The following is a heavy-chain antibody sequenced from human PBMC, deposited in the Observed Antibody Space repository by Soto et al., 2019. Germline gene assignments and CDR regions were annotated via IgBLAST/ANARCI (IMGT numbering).Heavy chain of an antibody. CDR2: IFWDDGK. Sequence: QITLKESGPTLVKPTQTLTLTCTFSGFSFTNGVGVGWIRQPPGKALEWLALIFWDDGKRYRPSLKSSLTMAKDTAKNLVVLTMTNMDTVDTATYYCAHIRCGDDCPTGRFDYWGQGTLVTVSS. CDR1: GFSFTNGVG. J-gene: IGHJ4*02. CDR3: AHIRCGDDCPTGRFDY. V-gene: IGHV2-5*02. D-gene: IGHD2-21*02.